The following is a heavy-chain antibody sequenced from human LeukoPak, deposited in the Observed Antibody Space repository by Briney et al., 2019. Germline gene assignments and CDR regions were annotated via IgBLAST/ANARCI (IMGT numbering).Heavy chain of an antibody. V-gene: IGHV3-21*01. Sequence: GGSLRLSCAASGFSVSSNFMSWVRQAPGKGLEWVSSISSSSSYIYYADSVKGRFTISRDNAKNSLYLQMNSLRAEDTAVYYCARMGYSSTDAFDIWGQGTMVTVSS. D-gene: IGHD6-13*01. J-gene: IGHJ3*02. CDR2: ISSSSSYI. CDR1: GFSVSSNF. CDR3: ARMGYSSTDAFDI.